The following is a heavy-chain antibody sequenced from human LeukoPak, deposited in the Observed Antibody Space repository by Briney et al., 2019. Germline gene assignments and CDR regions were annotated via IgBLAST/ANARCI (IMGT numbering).Heavy chain of an antibody. CDR3: ASLATVAGSDY. J-gene: IGHJ4*02. CDR2: IYYSGST. CDR1: GGSISSYY. V-gene: IGHV4-59*08. D-gene: IGHD6-19*01. Sequence: PSETLSLTCTVSGGSISSYYWSWIRQPPGKGLEWIGYIYYSGSTNYNPSLKSRVTTSVDTSKNQFSLKLSSVTAADTAVYYCASLATVAGSDYWGQGTLVTVSS.